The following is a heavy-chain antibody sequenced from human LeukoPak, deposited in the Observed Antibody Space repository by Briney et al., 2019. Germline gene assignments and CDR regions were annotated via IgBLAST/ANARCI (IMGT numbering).Heavy chain of an antibody. CDR2: ISGSGYNT. CDR1: GFTFSSYG. Sequence: GGSLRLSCGASGFTFSSYGMSWVRQAPGKGLEWVSTISGSGYNTYYADSVKGRLTISRDNSANTLHLQMDSLRVDDTALYYCAKHSGSYFIYHVDSWGQGTLVTVSS. V-gene: IGHV3-23*01. D-gene: IGHD5-12*01. J-gene: IGHJ4*02. CDR3: AKHSGSYFIYHVDS.